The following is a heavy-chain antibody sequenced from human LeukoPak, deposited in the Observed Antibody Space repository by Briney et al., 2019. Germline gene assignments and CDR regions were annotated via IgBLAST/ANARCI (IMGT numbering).Heavy chain of an antibody. CDR1: GGSISSSGYY. CDR3: AREISPADSSSAFDY. D-gene: IGHD6-6*01. Sequence: SETLSLTCTVSGGSISSSGYYWSWIRQPPGKGLEWIGEINHSGSTNYNPSLKSRVTISVDTSKNQFSLKLSSVTAADTAVYYCAREISPADSSSAFDYWGQGTLVTVSS. CDR2: INHSGST. J-gene: IGHJ4*02. V-gene: IGHV4-39*07.